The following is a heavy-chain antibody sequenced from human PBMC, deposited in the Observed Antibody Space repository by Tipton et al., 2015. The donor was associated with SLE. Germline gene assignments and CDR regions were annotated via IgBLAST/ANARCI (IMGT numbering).Heavy chain of an antibody. V-gene: IGHV4-59*01. Sequence: LRLSCTVSGDSFSSYFWSWIRQSPGKGLEWIGYIYDTGSTNYNPSLQSRVTISIDTSKKQFSLKLTSVTAADTAVYYCARDLNGYNRGWYYYMDVWGKGTTVTVSS. CDR1: GDSFSSYF. D-gene: IGHD5-24*01. J-gene: IGHJ6*03. CDR2: IYDTGST. CDR3: ARDLNGYNRGWYYYMDV.